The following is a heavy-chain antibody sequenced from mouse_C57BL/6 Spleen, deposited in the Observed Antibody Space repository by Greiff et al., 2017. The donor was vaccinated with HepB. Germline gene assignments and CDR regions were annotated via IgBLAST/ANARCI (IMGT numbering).Heavy chain of an antibody. Sequence: QVQLQHPGAELVKPGASVKMSCKASGYTFTSYWITWVKRRPGQGLEWIGDIYPGSGSTNYNEKFKSKATLTVDTSSSTAYMQLSSLTSEDSAVYYCARGDGRQCFDYWGQGTTLTVSS. D-gene: IGHD2-3*01. CDR2: IYPGSGST. J-gene: IGHJ2*01. V-gene: IGHV1-55*01. CDR1: GYTFTSYW. CDR3: ARGDGRQCFDY.